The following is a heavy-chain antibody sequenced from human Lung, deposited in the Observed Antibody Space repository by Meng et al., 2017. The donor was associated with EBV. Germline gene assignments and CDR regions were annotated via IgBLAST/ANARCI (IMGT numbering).Heavy chain of an antibody. CDR1: GYTFTNYY. Sequence: QVQLVQSGADVKKAGASVKVSCKASGYTFTNYYIHWARQAPGQGLEWMGIINPSSGSASYSQKFQGRVTMTSDTSTSTVYMELSSLRSEDTAVYYCARGFAVDNWGQGTLVTVSS. CDR3: ARGFAVDN. J-gene: IGHJ4*02. D-gene: IGHD3-16*01. CDR2: INPSSGSA. V-gene: IGHV1-46*01.